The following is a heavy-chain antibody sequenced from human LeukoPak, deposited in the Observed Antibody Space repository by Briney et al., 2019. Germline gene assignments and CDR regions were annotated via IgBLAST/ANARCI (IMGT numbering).Heavy chain of an antibody. V-gene: IGHV3-7*01. CDR2: TNQDGGGK. CDR3: ARDRWSLHYYDSSGYYYYYGMDV. J-gene: IGHJ6*02. D-gene: IGHD3-22*01. CDR1: GFTFSNYW. Sequence: GGSLRLSCAASGFTFSNYWMTWVRQAPGKGLEWVAKTNQDGGGKYYVDSVKGRFTISRDNGKNSLYLQMNSLRAEDTAVYYCARDRWSLHYYDSSGYYYYYGMDVWGQGTTVTVSS.